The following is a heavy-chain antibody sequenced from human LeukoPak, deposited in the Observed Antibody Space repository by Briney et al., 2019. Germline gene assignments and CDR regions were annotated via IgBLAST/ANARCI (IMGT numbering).Heavy chain of an antibody. V-gene: IGHV4-59*01. Sequence: PSETLSLTCTVSGGSISGYYWSWIRQPPGKELEYIGYIYYSGSTNYNPSFKSRVTISVDTSKDQFSLKLSSVPAADTAVYYCARDPPGTGAYLDYWGQGTLVTVSS. CDR2: IYYSGST. CDR3: ARDPPGTGAYLDY. CDR1: GGSISGYY. D-gene: IGHD2-8*02. J-gene: IGHJ4*02.